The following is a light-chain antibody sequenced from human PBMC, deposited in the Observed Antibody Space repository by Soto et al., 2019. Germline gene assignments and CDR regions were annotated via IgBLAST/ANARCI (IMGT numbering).Light chain of an antibody. CDR1: SRDVGSYNL. CDR3: QSYDNSLSGSVI. V-gene: IGLV2-23*01. CDR2: EGS. Sequence: QSALTQPASVSGSPGQSITMSCTGTSRDVGSYNLVSWYQQHPGKAPKLMIYEGSKRPSGVSNRFSGSKSGNTASLTISGLQAEDEADYYCQSYDNSLSGSVIFGGGTKLTVL. J-gene: IGLJ2*01.